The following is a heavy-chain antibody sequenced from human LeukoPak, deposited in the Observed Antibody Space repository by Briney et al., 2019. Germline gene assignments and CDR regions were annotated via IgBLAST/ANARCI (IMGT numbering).Heavy chain of an antibody. CDR2: IYYSGST. Sequence: TSETLSLTCTVSGGSISSGGYYWSWIRQHPGKGLEWIGYIYYSGSTYYNPSLKSRVTISVDTSKNQFSLKLSSVTAADTAVYYCATESSGYSQNFDYWGQGTLVTVSS. V-gene: IGHV4-31*03. CDR1: GGSISSGGYY. D-gene: IGHD6-25*01. CDR3: ATESSGYSQNFDY. J-gene: IGHJ4*02.